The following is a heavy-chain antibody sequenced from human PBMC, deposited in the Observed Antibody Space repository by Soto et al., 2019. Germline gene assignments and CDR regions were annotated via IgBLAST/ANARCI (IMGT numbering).Heavy chain of an antibody. CDR2: ISGSGGST. CDR1: VFTFISYA. CDR3: AKVGPMIVVVAIPSPHDY. V-gene: IGHV3-23*01. Sequence: PGWSLRLSCASSVFTFISYAMSWVRQAPGKGLEWVSAISGSGGSTYYADSVKGRFTISRDNSKNTLYLQMNSLRAEDTAVYYCAKVGPMIVVVAIPSPHDYWGQGTLVTVSS. J-gene: IGHJ4*02. D-gene: IGHD3-22*01.